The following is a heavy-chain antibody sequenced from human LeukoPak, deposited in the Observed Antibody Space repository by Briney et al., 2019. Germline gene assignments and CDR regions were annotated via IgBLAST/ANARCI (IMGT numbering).Heavy chain of an antibody. V-gene: IGHV3-7*05. D-gene: IGHD5-18*01. J-gene: IGHJ4*02. CDR2: IKEDGSEK. CDR3: ARLPLTARRHFEY. Sequence: PGGSLRLSYAASGFSFNNYWMSWVRQGPGKGLEWVANIKEDGSEKYYLDSVKGRFTISRDNAKNSLYLQMNSLRAEDTAVYYCARLPLTARRHFEYWGQGTLVTVSS. CDR1: GFSFNNYW.